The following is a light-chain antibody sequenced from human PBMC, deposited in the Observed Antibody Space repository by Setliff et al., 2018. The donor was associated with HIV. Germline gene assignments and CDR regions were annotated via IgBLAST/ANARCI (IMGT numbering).Light chain of an antibody. CDR1: SSDVGSYNL. Sequence: QSVLTQPASVSGSPGQSITLSCTGTSSDVGSYNLVSWYQHHPGKAPKLMIYEVSKRPSGVSNRFSGSKSGNTASLTISGLQAEDEADYYCSSYTSSSSYVFGTGTKSPS. CDR2: EVS. J-gene: IGLJ1*01. V-gene: IGLV2-14*02. CDR3: SSYTSSSSYV.